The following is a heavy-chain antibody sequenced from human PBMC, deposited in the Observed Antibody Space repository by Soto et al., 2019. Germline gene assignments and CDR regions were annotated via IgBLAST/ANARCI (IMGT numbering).Heavy chain of an antibody. CDR3: ARLMEYSGYGIYEYYGMDV. CDR1: GYSLTDYH. V-gene: IGHV1-2*02. CDR2: INPNSGGT. Sequence: ASVKGSCKASGYSLTDYHIHWVRQAPGQGLQWMGWINPNSGGTNYAQKFQGRFTMTRDTSISTAYMELSRLRSDDTAVYYCARLMEYSGYGIYEYYGMDVWGQGTTVTVSS. D-gene: IGHD5-12*01. J-gene: IGHJ6*02.